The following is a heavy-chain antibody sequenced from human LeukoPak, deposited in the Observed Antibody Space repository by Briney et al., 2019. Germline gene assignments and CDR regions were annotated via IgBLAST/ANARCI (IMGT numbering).Heavy chain of an antibody. CDR2: MISSGDST. J-gene: IGHJ4*02. CDR3: AQRSVSGSYFFDY. V-gene: IGHV3-23*01. D-gene: IGHD1-26*01. CDR1: GVTFSSYA. Sequence: GGSLRLSCAASGVTFSSYAMGWVRQAPGKGLEWVSSMISSGDSTFYADSVRGRFTISRDNSKNTLYLQTNSLRAEDTAVYYCAQRSVSGSYFFDYWGQGALVTVSS.